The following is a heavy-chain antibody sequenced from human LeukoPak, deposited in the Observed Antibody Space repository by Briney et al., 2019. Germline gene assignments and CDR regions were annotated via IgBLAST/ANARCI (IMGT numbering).Heavy chain of an antibody. J-gene: IGHJ4*02. D-gene: IGHD6-13*01. CDR1: GFTFSSYA. Sequence: GGSLRLSCAASGFTFSSYAMSWVRQAPGKGLEWVSAISGSGGSTYYADSVKGRFTISRDNSKKTMYLQMNSLRAEDTAVYYCAGHGYSSSWYFDYWGQGTLVTVSS. V-gene: IGHV3-23*01. CDR2: ISGSGGST. CDR3: AGHGYSSSWYFDY.